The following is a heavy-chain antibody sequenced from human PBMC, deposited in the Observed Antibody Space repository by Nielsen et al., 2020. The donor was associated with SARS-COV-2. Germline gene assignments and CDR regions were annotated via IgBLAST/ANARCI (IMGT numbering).Heavy chain of an antibody. Sequence: SCKGSGYSFTNYWMSWVRQAPGKGLEWVGRIKSKTDGGTTDYAAPVKGRFTISRDDSKNTLYLQMNSLKTEDTAVYYCTTDGCSSTSCYAYYYYYGMDVWGQGTTVTVSS. CDR1: GYSFTNYW. V-gene: IGHV3-15*01. CDR3: TTDGCSSTSCYAYYYYYGMDV. J-gene: IGHJ6*02. D-gene: IGHD2-2*01. CDR2: IKSKTDGGTT.